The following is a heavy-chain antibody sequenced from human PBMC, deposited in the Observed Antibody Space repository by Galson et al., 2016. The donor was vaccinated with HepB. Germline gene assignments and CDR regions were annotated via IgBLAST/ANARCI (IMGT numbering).Heavy chain of an antibody. Sequence: ETLSLTCSVSGGSINSRNYYWAWIRQPPGKGLEWIGSVFSSGATSYNPSPKSRLTIAVDTSKNQVSLKLISVTAADTAVYYCARGGSGYWEPYYYYMDVWGKGTTVTVSS. CDR1: GGSINSRNYY. CDR3: ARGGSGYWEPYYYYMDV. CDR2: VFSSGAT. J-gene: IGHJ6*03. V-gene: IGHV4-39*07. D-gene: IGHD3-22*01.